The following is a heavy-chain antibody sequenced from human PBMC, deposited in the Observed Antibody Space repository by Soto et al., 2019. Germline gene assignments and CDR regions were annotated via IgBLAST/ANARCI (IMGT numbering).Heavy chain of an antibody. V-gene: IGHV4-34*01. Sequence: QVQLQEWGAGLLKPTETLSLTCAVYGGSFSGYYWSWIRQPPGKGLEWIGEVSHSGSTNYNPSLKSRVTISVDTSKSQFSLKLRSVTAADTAVYYCARGPYGSGIRSPYYFYYMGVWGKGTTVTVSS. CDR2: VSHSGST. CDR3: ARGPYGSGIRSPYYFYYMGV. CDR1: GGSFSGYY. J-gene: IGHJ6*03. D-gene: IGHD3-10*01.